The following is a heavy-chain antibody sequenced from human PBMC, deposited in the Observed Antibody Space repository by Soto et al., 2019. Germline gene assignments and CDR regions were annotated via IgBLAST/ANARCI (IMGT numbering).Heavy chain of an antibody. D-gene: IGHD6-6*01. J-gene: IGHJ4*02. CDR1: GGTFSSCA. CDR2: IIPIFGTA. Sequence: ASVKVSCKASGGTFSSCAISWVRQAPGQGLEWMGGIIPIFGTANYAQKFQGRVTITADESTSTAYMELSSLRSEDTAVYYCAREGGADGTYSSSTLDYWGQGTLVTVSS. CDR3: AREGGADGTYSSSTLDY. V-gene: IGHV1-69*13.